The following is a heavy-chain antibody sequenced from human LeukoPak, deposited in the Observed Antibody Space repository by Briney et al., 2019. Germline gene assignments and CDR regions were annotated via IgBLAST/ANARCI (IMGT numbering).Heavy chain of an antibody. Sequence: PSETLSLTCTVSGGSISSYYWSWIRQPPGKGLEWIGYIYYSGSTNYNPSLKSRVTISVDTSKNQFSLKLSSVTAADTAVYYCARALMSVGTVTTDYYYYGMDVWGQGTTVTVSS. J-gene: IGHJ6*02. CDR3: ARALMSVGTVTTDYYYYGMDV. CDR2: IYYSGST. V-gene: IGHV4-59*01. D-gene: IGHD4-17*01. CDR1: GGSISSYY.